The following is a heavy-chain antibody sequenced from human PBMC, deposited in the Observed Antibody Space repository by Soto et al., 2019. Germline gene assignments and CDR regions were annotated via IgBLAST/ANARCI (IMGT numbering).Heavy chain of an antibody. V-gene: IGHV3-33*01. CDR2: IWYDGSNK. Sequence: QVQLVESGGGVVQPGRSLRLSCAASGFTFSSYGMHWVRQAPGQGLEWVTVIWYDGSNKYYADSVKGRFTISRDNYKNTLYLQMICLSADGTAVYYCARASLMIGGNCGGECPYCCDHWGQGTLVTVSS. CDR1: GFTFSSYG. J-gene: IGHJ4*02. D-gene: IGHD2-21*01. CDR3: ARASLMIGGNCGGECPYCCDH.